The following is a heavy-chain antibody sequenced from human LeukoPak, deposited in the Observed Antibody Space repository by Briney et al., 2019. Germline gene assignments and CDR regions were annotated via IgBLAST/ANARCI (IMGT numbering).Heavy chain of an antibody. J-gene: IGHJ4*02. Sequence: SETLSLTCAVYGGSFSGYYWSWIRQPPGKGLEWIGEINHSGSTNYNPSLKSRVTISVDTSKNQFSLKLSSVTAADTAVYYCARGRGDSGSYYADCWGQGTLVTVSS. CDR1: GGSFSGYY. V-gene: IGHV4-34*01. CDR3: ARGRGDSGSYYADC. CDR2: INHSGST. D-gene: IGHD1-26*01.